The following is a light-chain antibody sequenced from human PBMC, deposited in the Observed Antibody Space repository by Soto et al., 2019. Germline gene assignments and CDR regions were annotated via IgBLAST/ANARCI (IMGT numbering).Light chain of an antibody. CDR3: QQYNSYST. CDR1: QGISSY. Sequence: DIQLTQSPSFLSASVGDRVTITCRASQGISSYLAWYQQKPGKAPKLLIYAASTLQSGVPLRFSGSGSGTAFTLTISSLQPDDFATYYCQQYNSYSTFGQGTKVDIK. CDR2: AAS. V-gene: IGKV1-9*01. J-gene: IGKJ1*01.